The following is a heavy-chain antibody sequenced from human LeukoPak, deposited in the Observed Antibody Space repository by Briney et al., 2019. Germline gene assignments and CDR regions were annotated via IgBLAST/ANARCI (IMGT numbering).Heavy chain of an antibody. Sequence: SETLSLTCTVSGGSISSGSYHWSWIRQPAGKGLEWSGRIYTSGSTNYNPSLKSRVTISVNTSKNQFSLKLSSVTAADTAVYYCAWQGTYDSSGDDAFDIWGQGTMVTVSS. J-gene: IGHJ3*02. CDR2: IYTSGST. D-gene: IGHD3-22*01. V-gene: IGHV4-61*02. CDR1: GGSISSGSYH. CDR3: AWQGTYDSSGDDAFDI.